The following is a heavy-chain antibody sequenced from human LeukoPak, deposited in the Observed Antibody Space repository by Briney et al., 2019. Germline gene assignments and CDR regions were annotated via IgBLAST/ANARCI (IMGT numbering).Heavy chain of an antibody. V-gene: IGHV3-53*01. CDR3: ARDQGYTFGYGMDV. Sequence: PGGSLRLSCAASGFTVSSNYMSWVRQAPGKGLEWVSVIYSGGNTYYADSVKGRFTISRDNSKNTLYLQMNGLRAEDTAVYYCARDQGYTFGYGMDVWGKGTTVTVSS. CDR2: IYSGGNT. CDR1: GFTVSSNY. D-gene: IGHD2-2*02. J-gene: IGHJ6*04.